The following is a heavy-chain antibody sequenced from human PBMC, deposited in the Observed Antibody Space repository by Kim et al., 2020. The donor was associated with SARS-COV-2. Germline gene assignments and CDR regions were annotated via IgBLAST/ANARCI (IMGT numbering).Heavy chain of an antibody. J-gene: IGHJ5*02. V-gene: IGHV3-23*01. CDR3: AKDRFGRATEGWFDP. Sequence: DSVKGRFTISRDNSKNTLYLQMNSLRAEDTAVYYCAKDRFGRATEGWFDPWGQGTLVTVSS. D-gene: IGHD1-26*01.